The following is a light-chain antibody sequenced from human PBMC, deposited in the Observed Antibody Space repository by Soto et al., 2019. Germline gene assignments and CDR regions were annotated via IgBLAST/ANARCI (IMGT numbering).Light chain of an antibody. CDR1: ESVSNS. CDR3: QHRAGWPPALT. J-gene: IGKJ4*02. V-gene: IGKV3-11*01. CDR2: NAS. Sequence: ETVLTQSPATLSLSPGERATLSCRASESVSNSLAWYQHKPGQAPRLLIYNASNRATGIPARFSGSGSGTDVTLTISSLEPEDFAVDFCQHRAGWPPALTFGGGTKVEIK.